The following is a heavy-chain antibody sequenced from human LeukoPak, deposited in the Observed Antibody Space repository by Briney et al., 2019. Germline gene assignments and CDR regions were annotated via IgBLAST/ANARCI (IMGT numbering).Heavy chain of an antibody. V-gene: IGHV3-30-3*01. CDR3: ARGFCSTVTCLPFDS. J-gene: IGHJ4*02. D-gene: IGHD2-2*01. CDR1: GFIFRSYA. CDR2: ISYGGNEN. Sequence: SLRLSCETSGFIFRSYAMHWVRQAPGKGLEWVAVISYGGNENFYADSVKGRFTISRDNPKNTLYLQMNSLKVEDTAMYFCARGFCSTVTCLPFDSWGQGTLVSVSP.